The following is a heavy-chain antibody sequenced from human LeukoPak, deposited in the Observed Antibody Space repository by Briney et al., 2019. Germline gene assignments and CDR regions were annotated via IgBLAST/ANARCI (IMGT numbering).Heavy chain of an antibody. CDR1: GFTFDHYA. CDR3: AKDYDYGFDY. J-gene: IGHJ4*02. Sequence: GRSLRLSCAASGFTFDHYAMHWVRLAPGKGLEWVSGISWNIDNIDYADSVRGRFTISRDNAKNSLYLQMNSLRAEDTALYYCAKDYDYGFDYWGQGTLVTVSS. CDR2: ISWNIDNI. D-gene: IGHD4-17*01. V-gene: IGHV3-9*01.